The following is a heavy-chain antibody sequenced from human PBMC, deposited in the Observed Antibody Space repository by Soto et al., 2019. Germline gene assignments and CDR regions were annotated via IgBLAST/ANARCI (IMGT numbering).Heavy chain of an antibody. CDR3: ASGYGDLYYYGMDV. CDR2: IIPIFGTA. J-gene: IGHJ6*02. CDR1: GGTFSSYA. V-gene: IGHV1-69*06. D-gene: IGHD4-17*01. Sequence: ASVKVSCKASGGTFSSYAISWVRQAPGQGLEWMGGIIPIFGTANYAQKFQGRVTITADKSTSTAYMELSSLRSEDTAVYYCASGYGDLYYYGMDVWGQVTTVTVSS.